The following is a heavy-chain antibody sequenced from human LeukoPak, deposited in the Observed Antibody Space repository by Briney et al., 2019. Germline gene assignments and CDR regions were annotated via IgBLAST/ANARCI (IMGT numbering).Heavy chain of an antibody. CDR3: ARVLGYYDSSGTLDY. J-gene: IGHJ4*02. Sequence: GGSLRLSCAASGFTFSSYAMHWVRQAPGKGLEWVAVISYDGSNKYYADSVKGRFTISRDNAKNSLYLQMNSLRAEDTAVYYCARVLGYYDSSGTLDYWSQGTLVTVSS. V-gene: IGHV3-30-3*01. CDR1: GFTFSSYA. D-gene: IGHD3-22*01. CDR2: ISYDGSNK.